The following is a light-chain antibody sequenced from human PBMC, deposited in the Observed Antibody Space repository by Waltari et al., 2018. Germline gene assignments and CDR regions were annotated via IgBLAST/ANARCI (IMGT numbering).Light chain of an antibody. Sequence: ETVLTQSPATLSLSPGERVTLSCRASEDVSIYLAWYQQNPGQAPRLLIYDASNRATGIPTRCSGSGSGTDFTLTISSLEPEDFALYYCQQRRNWPPLTFGGGTKVE. CDR2: DAS. CDR3: QQRRNWPPLT. V-gene: IGKV3-11*01. CDR1: EDVSIY. J-gene: IGKJ4*01.